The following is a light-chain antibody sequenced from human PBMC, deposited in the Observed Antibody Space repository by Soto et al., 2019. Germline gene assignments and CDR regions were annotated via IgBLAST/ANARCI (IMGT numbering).Light chain of an antibody. CDR3: QQYEDSPFT. CDR2: GAA. Sequence: EIVLTQSPGTLSLSPGERATISCRASQSFSSPYLAWYQQKPGQAPRLLIYGAATRATGVPDRFSGSGFGTDFTLSISSLEPEDFAVYCCQQYEDSPFTFGPGTRVDIK. V-gene: IGKV3-20*01. CDR1: QSFSSPY. J-gene: IGKJ3*01.